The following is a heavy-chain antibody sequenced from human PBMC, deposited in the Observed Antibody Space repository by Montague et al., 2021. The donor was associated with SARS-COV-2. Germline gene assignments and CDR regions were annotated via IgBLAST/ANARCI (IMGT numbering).Heavy chain of an antibody. CDR1: VSWYSGAD. CDR2: ISHRGST. Sequence: SETLSLTCSRQVSWYSGADRKRTRLNPSHQLESYGEISHRGSTNYNPSLKSRVTISVDTSKNQFSLKLSSVTAADTAVYYCARVRYYGSGTSLGMDVWGQGTTVTVSS. D-gene: IGHD3-10*01. V-gene: IGHV4-34*01. J-gene: IGHJ6*02. CDR3: ARVRYYGSGTSLGMDV.